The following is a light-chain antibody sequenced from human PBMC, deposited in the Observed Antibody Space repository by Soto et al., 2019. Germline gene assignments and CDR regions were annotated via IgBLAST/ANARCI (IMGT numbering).Light chain of an antibody. CDR2: DVS. CDR1: QSIATW. Sequence: IQMTQSPSSLSASVGDRVTITCRASQSIATWLAWYQQRRGKAPKLLIYDVSSLQSGVPSRFSGSGSGTEFTLTISSLQPDDFATYYCQHYKMYSPWTFGQGTKVDIK. J-gene: IGKJ1*01. V-gene: IGKV1-5*01. CDR3: QHYKMYSPWT.